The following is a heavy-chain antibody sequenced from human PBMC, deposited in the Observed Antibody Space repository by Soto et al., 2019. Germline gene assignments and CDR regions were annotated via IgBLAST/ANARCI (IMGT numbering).Heavy chain of an antibody. CDR3: ARKGSGYYYEYFDY. V-gene: IGHV1-69*06. CDR1: GGTFSSYA. D-gene: IGHD3-22*01. Sequence: VASVKVSCKASGGTFSSYAISWVRQAPGQGLEWMGGIIPIFGTTNYAQKFQGRVTITADKSTSTAYMELSSLRSEDTAVYYCARKGSGYYYEYFDYWGQGTLVTVSS. J-gene: IGHJ4*02. CDR2: IIPIFGTT.